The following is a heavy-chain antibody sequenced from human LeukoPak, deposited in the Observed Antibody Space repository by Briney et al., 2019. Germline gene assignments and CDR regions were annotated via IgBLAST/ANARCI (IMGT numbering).Heavy chain of an antibody. CDR2: IYYSGST. CDR1: GGSISSGGYY. CDR3: ARGFSPPHYYFDY. J-gene: IGHJ4*02. D-gene: IGHD3-3*01. V-gene: IGHV4-31*03. Sequence: PSETLSLTCIVSGGSISSGGYYWSWIRQHPGKGLEWIGYIYYSGSTYYNPSLKSRVTISVDTSKNQFSLKLSSVTAADTAVYYSARGFSPPHYYFDYWGQGTLVTVSS.